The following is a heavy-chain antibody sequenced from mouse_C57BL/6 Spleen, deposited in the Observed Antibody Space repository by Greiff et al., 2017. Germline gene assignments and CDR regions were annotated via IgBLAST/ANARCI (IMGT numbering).Heavy chain of an antibody. D-gene: IGHD1-1*01. CDR1: GFTFSSYG. CDR3: ARRYGSSLWYFDV. J-gene: IGHJ1*03. CDR2: ISSGGSYT. Sequence: DVKLVESGGDLVKPGGSLKLSCAASGFTFSSYGMSWVRQTPDKRLEWVATISSGGSYTYYPDSVKGRFTISRDNAKNTLYLQMSSLKSEDTAMYYCARRYGSSLWYFDVWGTGTTVTVSS. V-gene: IGHV5-6*02.